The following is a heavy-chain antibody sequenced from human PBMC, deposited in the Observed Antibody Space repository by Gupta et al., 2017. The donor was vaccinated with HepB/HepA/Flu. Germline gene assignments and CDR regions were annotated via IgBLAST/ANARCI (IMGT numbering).Heavy chain of an antibody. CDR2: ISPSGTKT. V-gene: IGHV3-21*01. J-gene: IGHJ3*02. CDR3: ARDVSRITIFERDAFEI. D-gene: IGHD3-3*01. CDR1: GFTFSRFT. Sequence: EVQLVESGGGLVKPGASLRLSCAASGFTFSRFTMNWVRQAPGKGLEWVSSISPSGTKTYYGDSVKGRFTISRDNAKNSLYLQMNSLRAEDTAVYYCARDVSRITIFERDAFEIWGQGTAVTVSS.